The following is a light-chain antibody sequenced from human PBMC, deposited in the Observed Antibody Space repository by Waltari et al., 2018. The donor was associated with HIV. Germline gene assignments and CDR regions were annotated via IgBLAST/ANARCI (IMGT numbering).Light chain of an antibody. V-gene: IGLV3-19*01. CDR1: SLRSFF. Sequence: SSELTQDPVVSVALGQTIKITFLGDSLRSFFANWYKQRPGHAPVLVVYGGNRRPSGIPERFSASNSGNTSSLLISKSEAGDEADYFCHSRDTNTDHHVFGGGTRVIV. J-gene: IGLJ1*01. CDR2: GGN. CDR3: HSRDTNTDHHV.